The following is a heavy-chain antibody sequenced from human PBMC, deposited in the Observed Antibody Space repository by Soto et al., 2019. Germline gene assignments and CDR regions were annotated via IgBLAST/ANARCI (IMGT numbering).Heavy chain of an antibody. CDR1: GFTYSSYW. J-gene: IGHJ4*02. Sequence: EVQLVESGGGLVQPGGSLRLSCAAPGFTYSSYWMHWVRQAPGRGLEWVSRINNDGSSISYADSVKGRFTISRDKAKHTLFLQLDSLRAEDTAVYYCAMSPMGGIDNWGQGMLVTVSS. V-gene: IGHV3-74*01. CDR2: INNDGSSI. CDR3: AMSPMGGIDN.